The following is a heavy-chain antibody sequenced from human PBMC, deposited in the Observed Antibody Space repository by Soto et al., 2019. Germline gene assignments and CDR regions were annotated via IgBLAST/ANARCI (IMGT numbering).Heavy chain of an antibody. CDR3: ARSVATPGTNIDF. V-gene: IGHV4-4*09. D-gene: IGHD6-13*01. CDR1: GGSMNSYD. J-gene: IGHJ4*02. Sequence: PSETMSLTCTVSGGSMNSYDGSWIRQTPGQGLEWLGFIYFSGSTRYNPSLMSRLTISLDKSKRQFSMSLSSVTAADTAVYYCARSVATPGTNIDFWGQGTLVTVSS. CDR2: IYFSGST.